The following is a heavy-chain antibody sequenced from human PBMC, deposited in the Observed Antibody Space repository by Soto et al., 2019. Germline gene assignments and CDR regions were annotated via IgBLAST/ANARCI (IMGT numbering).Heavy chain of an antibody. V-gene: IGHV2-5*02. Sequence: QITLKESGPTLVKPTQTLTLTCTFSGFSLSTSGVGVGWIRQPPGKALEWLALIYWDDDKSYSPSLKSRLTITKDTSKNQVVLTMTNMDPVDTATYYCAHVTLFSSSRRIDYFDYWGQGTLVTVSS. D-gene: IGHD6-6*01. CDR3: AHVTLFSSSRRIDYFDY. CDR2: IYWDDDK. CDR1: GFSLSTSGVG. J-gene: IGHJ4*02.